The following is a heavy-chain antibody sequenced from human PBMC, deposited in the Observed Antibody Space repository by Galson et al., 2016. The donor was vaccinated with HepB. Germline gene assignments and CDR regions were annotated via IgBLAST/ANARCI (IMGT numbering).Heavy chain of an antibody. CDR3: ARDLPRRSVLHGMDV. CDR2: INPNSGGT. CDR1: GYTFTGYY. D-gene: IGHD6-6*01. J-gene: IGHJ6*04. V-gene: IGHV1-2*02. Sequence: SVKVSCKAFGYTFTGYYMHWVRQAPGQGLEWMGWINPNSGGTHYAQRFQGRVNMTRDTSISTVYMELSRLTSDDTAVYHCARDLPRRSVLHGMDVWGKGTTVTVSS.